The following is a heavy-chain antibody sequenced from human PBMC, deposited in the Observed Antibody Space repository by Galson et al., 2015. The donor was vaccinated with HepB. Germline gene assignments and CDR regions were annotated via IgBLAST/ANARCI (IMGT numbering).Heavy chain of an antibody. CDR1: GXXXXXYG. J-gene: IGHJ5*02. Sequence: SLRLSCAASGXXXXXYGMHXVRXAXXKGLEWVAVIWYDGSNKYYADSVXXRFTISRDNSKNTLYLQMNSLRAEDTAXXYCARDGYYYGSWDAGGWFDPWGRGTLVTVSS. CDR3: ARDGYYYGSWDAGGWFDP. D-gene: IGHD3-10*01. V-gene: IGHV3-33*08. CDR2: IWYDGSNK.